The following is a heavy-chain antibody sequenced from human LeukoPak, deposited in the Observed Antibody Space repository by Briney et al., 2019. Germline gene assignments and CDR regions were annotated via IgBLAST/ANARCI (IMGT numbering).Heavy chain of an antibody. V-gene: IGHV1-2*02. Sequence: ASVKVSCKASGYTFIGYYIHWVRQAPGQGLEWVGWINPNSGGTNYAQKFQGRVTMTRDTSISTAYMELSRLISEDTAVYYCARGRYDFWSGYPSDYWGQGTLVTVSS. CDR1: GYTFIGYY. J-gene: IGHJ4*02. CDR2: INPNSGGT. CDR3: ARGRYDFWSGYPSDY. D-gene: IGHD3-3*01.